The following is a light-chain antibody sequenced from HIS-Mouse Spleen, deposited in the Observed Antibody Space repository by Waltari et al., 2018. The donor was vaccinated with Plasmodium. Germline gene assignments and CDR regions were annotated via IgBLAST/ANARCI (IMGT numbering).Light chain of an antibody. V-gene: IGLV1-47*01. CDR3: AAWDDSLSGWV. CDR1: SSHIGSNY. Sequence: QSVLTQPPSASGPPGQRVTISCSVHSSHIGSNYVYCYQQLPGTAPKLLIYRNNQRPSGVPDRFSGSKSGTSASLAISGLRSEDEADYYWAAWDDSLSGWVFGGGTKLTVL. CDR2: RNN. J-gene: IGLJ3*02.